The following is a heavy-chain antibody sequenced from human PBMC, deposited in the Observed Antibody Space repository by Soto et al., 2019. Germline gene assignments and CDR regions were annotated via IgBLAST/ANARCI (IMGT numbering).Heavy chain of an antibody. Sequence: QVQLVQSGAEVKKPGASVKVSCKASGYTFTSYGISWVRQAPGQGLEWMGWISAYNGNTNYAQKLQGRVTMTTDTSTSTAYMELRRLRSDDTAVYYCARVMTTVTTAVPDAFDIWGQGTMVTVSS. D-gene: IGHD4-17*01. CDR1: GYTFTSYG. V-gene: IGHV1-18*01. J-gene: IGHJ3*02. CDR2: ISAYNGNT. CDR3: ARVMTTVTTAVPDAFDI.